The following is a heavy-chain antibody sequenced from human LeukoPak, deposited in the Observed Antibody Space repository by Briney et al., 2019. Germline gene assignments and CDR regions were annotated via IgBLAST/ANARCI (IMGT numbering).Heavy chain of an antibody. J-gene: IGHJ5*02. Sequence: SETLSLTWAVLGGSLGGYYGSWFGSPPGGGRRWTGEINHSGSTNYNPSLKSRVTISVDTSKNQFSLKLSSVTAADTAVYYCASTFRGNEAGAWFDPWGQGTLVTVSS. CDR2: INHSGST. CDR1: GGSLGGYY. CDR3: ASTFRGNEAGAWFDP. V-gene: IGHV4-34*01. D-gene: IGHD2/OR15-2a*01.